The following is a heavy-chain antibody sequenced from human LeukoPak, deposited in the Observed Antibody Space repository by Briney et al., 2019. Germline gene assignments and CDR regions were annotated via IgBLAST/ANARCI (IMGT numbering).Heavy chain of an antibody. V-gene: IGHV3-7*01. CDR3: ARVWSGSRGPVDY. J-gene: IGHJ4*02. CDR2: IKKDGSEK. Sequence: GGSLRLSCAASGFTFSSYWMSWVRQAPGKGLEWVANIKKDGSEKYYVDSVKGRFTISRDNAKPSLYLQMNSLRAEDTAVYYCARVWSGSRGPVDYWGQGTLVTVSS. D-gene: IGHD3-3*01. CDR1: GFTFSSYW.